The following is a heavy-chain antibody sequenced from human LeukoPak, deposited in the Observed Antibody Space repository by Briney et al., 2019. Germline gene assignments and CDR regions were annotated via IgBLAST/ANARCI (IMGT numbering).Heavy chain of an antibody. CDR1: GYTFTSYY. Sequence: ASVKVSCKASGYTFTSYYMHWVRQAPGQGLEWMGIINPSGGSTSYAQKFQGRVTMTRDTSTSTVYMELSSLRSEDTAVYYCARVGSGSYYDYGMDVWGQGTLVTVSS. V-gene: IGHV1-46*01. CDR2: INPSGGST. J-gene: IGHJ6*02. CDR3: ARVGSGSYYDYGMDV. D-gene: IGHD1-26*01.